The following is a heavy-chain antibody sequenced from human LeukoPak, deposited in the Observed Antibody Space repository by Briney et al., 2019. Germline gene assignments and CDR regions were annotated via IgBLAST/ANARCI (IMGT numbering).Heavy chain of an antibody. V-gene: IGHV4-59*12. CDR1: GGSTGSDY. CDR2: VYYSGVT. CDR3: ARELAVDSSSLFYYYYYMDV. Sequence: SETLSLTCSVSGGSTGSDYWSWIRQPPGKGLEWIAYVYYSGVTSYNPSLKSRVTISVDTSKNQFSLKLSSVTAADTAVYYCARELAVDSSSLFYYYYYMDVWGKGTTVTVSS. D-gene: IGHD6-6*01. J-gene: IGHJ6*03.